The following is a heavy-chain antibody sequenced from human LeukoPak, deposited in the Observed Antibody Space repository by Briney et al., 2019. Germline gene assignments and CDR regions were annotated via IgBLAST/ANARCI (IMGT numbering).Heavy chain of an antibody. V-gene: IGHV3-23*01. CDR2: ISGDPGRT. J-gene: IGHJ4*02. D-gene: IGHD1-26*01. Sequence: GGSLRLSCAASGFIFSNYAMSWVRQAPGKGLEWVSTISGDPGRTNYADSVEGRFTISRDNSNNALFLQMNSLRVEDTAIYYCARDPGGSFDYWGQGTLVTVSS. CDR3: ARDPGGSFDY. CDR1: GFIFSNYA.